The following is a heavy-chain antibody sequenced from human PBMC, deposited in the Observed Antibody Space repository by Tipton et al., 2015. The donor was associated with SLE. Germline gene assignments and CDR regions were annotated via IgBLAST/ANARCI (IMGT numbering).Heavy chain of an antibody. D-gene: IGHD3-16*01. V-gene: IGHV4-39*07. J-gene: IGHJ4*02. CDR3: GRAIWVHYFHV. CDR2: INYSGTT. Sequence: TLSLTCTISGDSISNNNYYWGWIRQPPGEGLELIGNINYSGTTYYNPSLKTRVTISVDASKTQFSLRLTSVTAADTVVYYCGRAIWVHYFHVWGQGTLVTVSS. CDR1: GDSISNNNYY.